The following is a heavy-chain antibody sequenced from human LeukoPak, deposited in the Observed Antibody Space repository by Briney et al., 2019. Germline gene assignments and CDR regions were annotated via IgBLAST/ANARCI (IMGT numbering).Heavy chain of an antibody. CDR1: GFTFNTYN. J-gene: IGHJ4*02. CDR2: ISKSSNYI. CDR3: ARDYCSGGSCNYFDY. Sequence: GGSLRLSCAASGFTFNTYNMNWVRQAPGKGLEWVSSISKSSNYIYYADSVKGRFTIYRDNAKNSLYLQMNSLRAEDTAVYYCARDYCSGGSCNYFDYWGQGTLVTVSS. D-gene: IGHD2-15*01. V-gene: IGHV3-21*01.